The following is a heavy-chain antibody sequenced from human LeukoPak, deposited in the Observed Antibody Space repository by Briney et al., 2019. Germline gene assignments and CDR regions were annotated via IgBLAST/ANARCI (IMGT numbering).Heavy chain of an antibody. V-gene: IGHV4-34*01. J-gene: IGHJ5*02. CDR2: INHSGST. CDR1: GGSFSGYY. D-gene: IGHD1-1*01. Sequence: PSETLSLTCAVYGGSFSGYYWSWIRQPPGKGLEWIGEINHSGSTNYNPSLKSRVTISVDTSKNQFSLKLSSVTAADTAVYYCARFNWNDAGGFDPWGQGTLVTVSS. CDR3: ARFNWNDAGGFDP.